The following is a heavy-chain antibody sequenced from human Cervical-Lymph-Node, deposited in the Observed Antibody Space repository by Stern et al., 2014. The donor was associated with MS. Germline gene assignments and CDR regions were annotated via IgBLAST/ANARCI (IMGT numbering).Heavy chain of an antibody. V-gene: IGHV1-46*01. Sequence: QVQLVQSGPELKKPAPSLSRSCKVSGDTFTSKDMHWVRLDPVQSLERLGLINPSTGSSIYAQRFQGRVAMTRDTSSTTVYLELSSLTSEETALYYCARDVARKYYFDSWGQGTLVTVSS. D-gene: IGHD2-21*01. J-gene: IGHJ4*02. CDR3: ARDVARKYYFDS. CDR1: GDTFTSKD. CDR2: INPSTGSS.